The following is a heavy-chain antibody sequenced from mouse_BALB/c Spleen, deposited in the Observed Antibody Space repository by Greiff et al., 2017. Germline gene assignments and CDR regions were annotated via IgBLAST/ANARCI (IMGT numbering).Heavy chain of an antibody. V-gene: IGHV1-7*01. CDR2: INPSTGYT. CDR3: ATYQDY. J-gene: IGHJ2*01. CDR1: GYTFTSYW. Sequence: VQLQQSGAELAKPGASVKMSCKASGYTFTSYWMHWVKQRPGQGLEWIGYINPSTGYTEYNQKFKDKATSTADKSSSTAYMQLSSLTSEDSAVYYCATYQDYWGQGTTLTVSS. D-gene: IGHD2-10*01.